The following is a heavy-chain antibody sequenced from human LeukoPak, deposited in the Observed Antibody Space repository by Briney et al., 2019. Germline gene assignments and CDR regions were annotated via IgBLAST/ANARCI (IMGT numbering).Heavy chain of an antibody. CDR3: ARQGPGYCGSTNCYGVDY. V-gene: IGHV7-4-1*02. D-gene: IGHD2-2*01. CDR2: INTNTGNP. CDR1: GGTFSSYA. J-gene: IGHJ4*02. Sequence: GSSVKVSCKASGGTFSSYAISWVRQAPGQGLEWMGWINTNTGNPTYAQGFTGRFVFSLDTSVSTAYLQISSLKAEDTAVYYCARQGPGYCGSTNCYGVDYWGQGTLVTVSS.